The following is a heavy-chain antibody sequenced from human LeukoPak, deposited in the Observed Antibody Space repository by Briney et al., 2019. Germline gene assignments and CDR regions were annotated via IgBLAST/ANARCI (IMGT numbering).Heavy chain of an antibody. V-gene: IGHV4-34*01. CDR2: INHSGNT. CDR1: GFTFSSYG. Sequence: PGGSLRLSCAASGFTFSSYGMSWVRQAPGKGLEWIGEINHSGNTNYNPSLKSRVTISVDTSKNQFSLKLSSVTAADTAVYYCARVVRYYGSGSYFRSAWFDPWGQGTLVTVSS. D-gene: IGHD3-10*01. CDR3: ARVVRYYGSGSYFRSAWFDP. J-gene: IGHJ5*02.